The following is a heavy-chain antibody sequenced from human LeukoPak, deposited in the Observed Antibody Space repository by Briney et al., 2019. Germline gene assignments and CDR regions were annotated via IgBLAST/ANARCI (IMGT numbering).Heavy chain of an antibody. CDR3: AKPPYDSSGYYAYFDY. CDR1: GFTFSSYA. D-gene: IGHD3-22*01. J-gene: IGHJ4*02. V-gene: IGHV3-23*01. Sequence: PGGSLRLSCAASGFTFSSYATSWVRQAPGKGLEWVSAISGSGGSTYYADSVKGRFTISRDNSKNTLYLQMNSLRAEDTAVYYCAKPPYDSSGYYAYFDYWGQGTLVTVSS. CDR2: ISGSGGST.